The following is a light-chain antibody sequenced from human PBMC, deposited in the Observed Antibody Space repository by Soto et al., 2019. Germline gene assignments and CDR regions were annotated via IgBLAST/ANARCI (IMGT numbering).Light chain of an antibody. Sequence: QSALTQPPSASGSPGQSVTISCTGTSNDIGSYDYVCWYQQHPGKAPRLLIHGVHNRSPGISGRFSASKSGLTASLTISGLQAEDEADYYCTAFSANRVYLFGPGTKVTVL. V-gene: IGLV2-8*01. J-gene: IGLJ1*01. CDR1: SNDIGSYDY. CDR3: TAFSANRVYL. CDR2: GVH.